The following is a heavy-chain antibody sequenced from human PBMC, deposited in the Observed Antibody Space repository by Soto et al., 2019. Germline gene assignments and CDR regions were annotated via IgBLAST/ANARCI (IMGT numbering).Heavy chain of an antibody. V-gene: IGHV3-23*01. Sequence: GGSLRLSCAASGFTFISYVVSWVRQAPGKGLEWVSAISGSGGDTYYADSVKGRFTISRDNSKNTLFLQMNSLRAEDTAVYYCAKRRGEGYFDYWGQGTLVTVSS. CDR1: GFTFISYV. CDR2: ISGSGGDT. D-gene: IGHD3-16*01. J-gene: IGHJ4*02. CDR3: AKRRGEGYFDY.